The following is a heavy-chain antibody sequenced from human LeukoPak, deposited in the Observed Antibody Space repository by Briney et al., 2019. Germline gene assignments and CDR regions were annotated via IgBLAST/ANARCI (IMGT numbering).Heavy chain of an antibody. CDR1: GFTFSSYE. D-gene: IGHD6-19*01. CDR3: ARDQQWLVWEFDY. CDR2: ISSSGSTI. Sequence: GGSLRLSCAASGFTFSSYEMSWVRQAPGKGLEWVSYISSSGSTIYYTDSVKGRFTISRDNAKNSLYLQMNSLRAEDTAVYYCARDQQWLVWEFDYWGQGTLVTVSS. V-gene: IGHV3-48*03. J-gene: IGHJ4*02.